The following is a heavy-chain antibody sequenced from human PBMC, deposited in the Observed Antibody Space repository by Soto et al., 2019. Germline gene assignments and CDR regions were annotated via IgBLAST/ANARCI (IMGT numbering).Heavy chain of an antibody. J-gene: IGHJ3*02. V-gene: IGHV3-23*01. CDR3: GSCLIGSTRAFDI. Sequence: GGTLRLSCAASGFAFSSHPMSWVRQAPQKGLEWGAGISDGGDLTYNADSVRGRFTISRDNSRNTLYLQMTSLRAEDTAVYYCGSCLIGSTRAFDIWGPGTMVTVSS. CDR1: GFAFSSHP. D-gene: IGHD1-26*01. CDR2: ISDGGDLT.